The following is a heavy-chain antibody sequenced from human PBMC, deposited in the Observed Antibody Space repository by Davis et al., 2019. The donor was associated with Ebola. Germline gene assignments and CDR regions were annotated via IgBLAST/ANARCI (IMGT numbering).Heavy chain of an antibody. J-gene: IGHJ5*02. Sequence: ASVKVSCKASGYTFINYAIHWVRQAPGQRLEWMGWINAGDGKIIYSENFQGRLTITRDTSATTAYMELSSLRSEDTAAYYCAGGRTVTGTRGLSWFDPWGQGALVTVSS. CDR3: AGGRTVTGTRGLSWFDP. V-gene: IGHV1-3*01. CDR2: INAGDGKI. D-gene: IGHD6-19*01. CDR1: GYTFINYA.